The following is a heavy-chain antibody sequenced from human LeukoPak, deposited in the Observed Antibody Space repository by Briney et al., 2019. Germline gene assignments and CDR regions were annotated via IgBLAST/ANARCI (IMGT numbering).Heavy chain of an antibody. Sequence: AGGSLRLSCAASGFTFSSYSMNWVRQAPGKGLEWVSSISSSSSYIYYADSVKGRFTISRDNAKNSLYLQMNSLRAEDTAVYHCARDRSGGGVYWGQGTLATVSS. CDR3: ARDRSGGGVY. J-gene: IGHJ4*02. CDR2: ISSSSSYI. CDR1: GFTFSSYS. D-gene: IGHD3-16*01. V-gene: IGHV3-21*01.